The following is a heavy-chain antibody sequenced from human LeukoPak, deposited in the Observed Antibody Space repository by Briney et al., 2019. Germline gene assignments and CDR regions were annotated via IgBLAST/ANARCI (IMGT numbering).Heavy chain of an antibody. V-gene: IGHV1-2*02. D-gene: IGHD2-2*01. CDR1: GYTFTGYY. CDR2: INPNSGGT. CDR3: ARYCSSTSCRLRAFDI. J-gene: IGHJ3*02. Sequence: ASVKVSCKASGYTFTGYYMHWVRQAPGQRLEWMGWINPNSGGTNYAQKFQGRVTMTRDTSISAAYMELSRLRSDDTAVYYCARYCSSTSCRLRAFDIWGQGTMVTVSS.